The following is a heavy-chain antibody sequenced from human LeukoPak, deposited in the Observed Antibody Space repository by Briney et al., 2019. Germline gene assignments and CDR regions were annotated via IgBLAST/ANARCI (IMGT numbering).Heavy chain of an antibody. Sequence: GRSLRLSCAASGFTFSSYGMHWVRQAPGKGLEWVAVISYDGSNKYYADSVKGRLTISRDNSKNTLYLQMNSLRAEDTAVYYCAKSVPVRYCSGGSCSHFDYWGQGTLVTVSS. V-gene: IGHV3-30*18. CDR3: AKSVPVRYCSGGSCSHFDY. D-gene: IGHD2-15*01. CDR2: ISYDGSNK. J-gene: IGHJ4*02. CDR1: GFTFSSYG.